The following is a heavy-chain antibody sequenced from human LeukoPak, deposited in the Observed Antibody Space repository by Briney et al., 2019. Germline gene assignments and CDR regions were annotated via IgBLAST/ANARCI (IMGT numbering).Heavy chain of an antibody. CDR1: GGSISSSSYY. J-gene: IGHJ3*02. CDR3: ARPVRRGYSSGWWNVAFDI. Sequence: SETLSLTCTVSGGSISSSSYYWGWVRQPPGKGLEWIGSIYYSGSTYYNPSLKSRVTISVDTSKNQFSLKLSSVPAADTAVYFCARPVRRGYSSGWWNVAFDIWGQGTMVTVSS. D-gene: IGHD6-19*01. V-gene: IGHV4-39*01. CDR2: IYYSGST.